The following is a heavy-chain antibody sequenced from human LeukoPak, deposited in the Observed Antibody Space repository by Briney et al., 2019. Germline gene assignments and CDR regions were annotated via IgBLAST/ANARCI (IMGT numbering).Heavy chain of an antibody. J-gene: IGHJ4*02. V-gene: IGHV3-21*01. D-gene: IGHD2-2*01. CDR2: ISSSSSYI. CDR3: ARDRYCSSTSCYGLDY. Sequence: GGSLRLTCAASGFTFSSYSMNWVRQAPGKGLEWVSSISSSSSYIYYADSVKGRFTISRDNAKNSLYLQMNSLRAEDTAVYYCARDRYCSSTSCYGLDYWGQGTLVPVSS. CDR1: GFTFSSYS.